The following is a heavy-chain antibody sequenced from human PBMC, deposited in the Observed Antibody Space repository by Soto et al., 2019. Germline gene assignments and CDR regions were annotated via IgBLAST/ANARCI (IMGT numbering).Heavy chain of an antibody. Sequence: QVQLVQSGAEVKKPGSSVKVSCKASGGTFSSYAISWVRQAPGQGLEWMGGIIPIFGTENYAQKFQGRVTITADESTSTAYMELSSLRSEDTAVYYCARVYDSSGYHYGYYYYGMDVWGQGTTVTVSS. V-gene: IGHV1-69*01. CDR3: ARVYDSSGYHYGYYYYGMDV. CDR2: IIPIFGTE. CDR1: GGTFSSYA. J-gene: IGHJ6*02. D-gene: IGHD3-22*01.